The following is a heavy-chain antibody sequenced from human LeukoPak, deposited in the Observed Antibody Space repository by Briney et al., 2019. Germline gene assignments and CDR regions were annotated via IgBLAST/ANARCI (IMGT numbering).Heavy chain of an antibody. J-gene: IGHJ4*02. Sequence: ASVKVSCKASGYTFTSYDIIWVRQATGQGLEWMGWMNPNSGNTGYAQKFQGRVTMTRNTSISTAYMELSSLRSEDTAVYYCARGVYYYDSSGYYYTDYWGQGTLVTVSS. CDR1: GYTFTSYD. V-gene: IGHV1-8*01. CDR2: MNPNSGNT. D-gene: IGHD3-22*01. CDR3: ARGVYYYDSSGYYYTDY.